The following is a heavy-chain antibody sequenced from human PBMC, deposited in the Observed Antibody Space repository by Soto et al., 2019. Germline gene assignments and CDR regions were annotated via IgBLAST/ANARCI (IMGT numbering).Heavy chain of an antibody. CDR1: GVTFSSYN. V-gene: IGHV3-21*01. CDR2: ISSSSSYI. D-gene: IGHD6-13*01. Sequence: PEGSLRRSCVASGVTFSSYNMNWVRQAPGKGLEWVSSISSSSSYIYYADSVKGRFTISRDNAKNSLYLQMNSLRAEDTAVYYCARVGIRAAAGTFDYWGQGTLVTVSS. J-gene: IGHJ4*02. CDR3: ARVGIRAAAGTFDY.